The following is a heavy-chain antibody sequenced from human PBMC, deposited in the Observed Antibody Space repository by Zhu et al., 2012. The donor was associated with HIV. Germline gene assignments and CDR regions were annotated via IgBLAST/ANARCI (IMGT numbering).Heavy chain of an antibody. CDR1: GYSISGGYY. CDR3: ARQSLSTCGL. CDR2: IHHSGRT. J-gene: IGHJ4*02. V-gene: IGHV4-38-2*01. Sequence: QVQLQESGPGLVKPSETLSLTCAVSGYSISGGYYWGWIRQPPGKGLEWIGSIHHSGRTDYNPSLMSRVTMSVDTSKNQFSLSLRSVTAADTAVYYCARQSLSTCGLWGQGTLVTVSS.